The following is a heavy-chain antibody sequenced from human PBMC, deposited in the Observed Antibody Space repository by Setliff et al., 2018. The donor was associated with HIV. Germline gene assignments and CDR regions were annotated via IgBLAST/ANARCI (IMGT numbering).Heavy chain of an antibody. CDR3: ARGHCSGTNCYGVDYYGMDV. J-gene: IGHJ6*02. CDR1: GGSFSGYY. V-gene: IGHV4-34*01. D-gene: IGHD2-2*01. CDR2: INHSGTT. Sequence: SETLSLTCAVYGGSFSGYYWSWIRQPPGKGLEWIGEINHSGTTRSNPSLQSRVTISLDTSNNQFSLKLTSVTAADTAVYYCARGHCSGTNCYGVDYYGMDVWGQGTTVTVSS.